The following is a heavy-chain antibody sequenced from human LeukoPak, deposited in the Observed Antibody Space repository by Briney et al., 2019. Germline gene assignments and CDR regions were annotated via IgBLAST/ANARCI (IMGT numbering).Heavy chain of an antibody. Sequence: GGSLRLSCAASGFTFSSYGVHWVRQAPGKGLEWVAVISYDGSNKYYADSVKGRFTISRDNSKNTLYLQMNSLRAEDTAVYYCAKDTYYYGSGSYNYWGQGTLVTVSS. J-gene: IGHJ4*02. V-gene: IGHV3-30*18. D-gene: IGHD3-10*01. CDR2: ISYDGSNK. CDR3: AKDTYYYGSGSYNY. CDR1: GFTFSSYG.